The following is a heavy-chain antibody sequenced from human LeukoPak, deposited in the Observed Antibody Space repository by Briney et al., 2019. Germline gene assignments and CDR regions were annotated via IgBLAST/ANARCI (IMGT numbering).Heavy chain of an antibody. V-gene: IGHV1-46*01. CDR2: INPSGGST. Sequence: ASVKVSCKTSGYTFTTYYIHWVRQAPGQGLEWMGIINPSGGSTSYAQKFQGRVTMTRDTSTSTVYMELSSLRSEDTAIYYCARLIYNDYIFDYWGQGMLVTVSS. J-gene: IGHJ4*02. D-gene: IGHD4-11*01. CDR1: GYTFTTYY. CDR3: ARLIYNDYIFDY.